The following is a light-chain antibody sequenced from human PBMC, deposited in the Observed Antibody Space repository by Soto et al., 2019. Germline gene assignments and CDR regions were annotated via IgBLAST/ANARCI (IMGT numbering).Light chain of an antibody. CDR3: SSYTRSSTHV. J-gene: IGLJ1*01. CDR2: DVI. Sequence: QSVLTQPASVSGSPGQSITISCTGTSSDIGGYNYVSSYQQHPGTVHKLMIYDVIKRPSGVSDRLSGSKSGNTASLTISGLQAEDEADYYCSSYTRSSTHVFGAGTKVTV. CDR1: SSDIGGYNY. V-gene: IGLV2-14*01.